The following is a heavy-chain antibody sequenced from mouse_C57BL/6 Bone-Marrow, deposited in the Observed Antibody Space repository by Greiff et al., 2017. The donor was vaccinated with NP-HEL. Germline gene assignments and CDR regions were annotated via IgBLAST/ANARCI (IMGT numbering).Heavy chain of an antibody. CDR3: ARIYDGYPFAY. Sequence: EVMLVESGGDLVKPGGSLKLSCAASGFTFSSYGMSWVRQTPDKRLEWVATISSGGSYTYYPDSVKGRFTISRDKAKNTLYLQMSSMKSEDTAMYYYARIYDGYPFAYWGQGTILTVSS. D-gene: IGHD2-3*01. CDR2: ISSGGSYT. J-gene: IGHJ2*01. CDR1: GFTFSSYG. V-gene: IGHV5-6*02.